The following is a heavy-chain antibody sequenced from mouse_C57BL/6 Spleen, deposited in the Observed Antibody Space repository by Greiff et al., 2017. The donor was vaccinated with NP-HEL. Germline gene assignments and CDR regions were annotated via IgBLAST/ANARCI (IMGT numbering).Heavy chain of an antibody. CDR2: IWSGGST. CDR3: ARNWDEDYQWYFDV. CDR1: GFSLTSYG. V-gene: IGHV2-2*01. Sequence: QVQLQQSGPGLVQPSQSLSITCTVSGFSLTSYGVHWVRQSPGKGLEWLGVIWSGGSTDYNVAFISRLSISKDNSKSQVFFKMNSLQADDTAIYYCARNWDEDYQWYFDVWGTGTTVTVSS. D-gene: IGHD2-4*01. J-gene: IGHJ1*03.